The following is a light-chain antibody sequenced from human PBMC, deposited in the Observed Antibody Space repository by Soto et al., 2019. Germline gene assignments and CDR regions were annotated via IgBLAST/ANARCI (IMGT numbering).Light chain of an antibody. CDR1: MRAVGAYNL. CDR3: SAYTARSTLV. V-gene: IGLV2-14*01. Sequence: QSALTQTASVSGSAGQSITISCSGTMRAVGAYNLVSWYQQHPGTAPKLIIYEVRNRPSCISSRFSGSRSGNTASLTISGLQPEDEGDYYCSAYTARSTLVFGGGTKVTVL. J-gene: IGLJ3*02. CDR2: EVR.